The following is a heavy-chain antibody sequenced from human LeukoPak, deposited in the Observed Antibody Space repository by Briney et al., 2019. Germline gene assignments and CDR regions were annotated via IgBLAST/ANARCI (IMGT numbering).Heavy chain of an antibody. CDR3: ARGKPAATPYYFDY. D-gene: IGHD2-2*01. Sequence: GGSLRLSCAASGFTFSSYAMHWVRQAPGKGLEYVSAISSNGGSTYYANSVKGRFTISRDNSKNTLYLQMNSLRAEDTAVYYCARGKPAATPYYFDYWGQGTLVTVSS. V-gene: IGHV3-64*01. CDR2: ISSNGGST. CDR1: GFTFSSYA. J-gene: IGHJ4*02.